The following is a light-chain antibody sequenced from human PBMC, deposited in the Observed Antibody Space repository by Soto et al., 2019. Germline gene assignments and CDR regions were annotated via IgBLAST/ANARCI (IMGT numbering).Light chain of an antibody. Sequence: QAVLTQPPSASGSPGQSVTISCTGTSSDVGAYNYVSWYLQHAGKAPKLVIYEVTKRPSGVPDRFSGSKSANTASLTVSGLQAEDEADYYCSSFASSNTWVFGGGTQLTVL. CDR2: EVT. J-gene: IGLJ3*02. V-gene: IGLV2-8*01. CDR1: SSDVGAYNY. CDR3: SSFASSNTWV.